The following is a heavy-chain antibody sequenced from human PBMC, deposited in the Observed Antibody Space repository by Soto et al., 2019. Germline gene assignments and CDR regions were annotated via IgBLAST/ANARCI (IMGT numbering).Heavy chain of an antibody. CDR1: GFTFSDYA. V-gene: IGHV3-30-3*01. J-gene: IGHJ6*04. CDR3: ARDAFITMVRGGHFYFYGMAV. CDR2: ISFDGSNE. Sequence: QVHLVESGGGVVHPGRSLRLSCAASGFTFSDYAIHWVRQAPGKGLEWVAVISFDGSNEYFADSVNGRFTISRDNSKDTRYLQMNSLSAEDTALYYCARDAFITMVRGGHFYFYGMAVWGEWTAVIVSS. D-gene: IGHD3-10*01.